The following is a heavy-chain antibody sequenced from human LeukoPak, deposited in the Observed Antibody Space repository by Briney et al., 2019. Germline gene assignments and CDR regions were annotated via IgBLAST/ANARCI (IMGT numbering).Heavy chain of an antibody. CDR3: ARDGSRWHESYYYYGMDV. CDR1: GGTFSSYA. D-gene: IGHD6-13*01. J-gene: IGHJ6*04. Sequence: ASVKVSCKASGGTFSSYAISWVRQAPGQGLEWMGGIIPIFGTANYAQKFQGRVTITADESTSTAYMELSSLRSEDTAVYYCARDGSRWHESYYYYGMDVWGKGTTVTVSS. CDR2: IIPIFGTA. V-gene: IGHV1-69*13.